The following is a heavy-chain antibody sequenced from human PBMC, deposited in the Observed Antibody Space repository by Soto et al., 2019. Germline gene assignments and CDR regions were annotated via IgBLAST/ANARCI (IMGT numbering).Heavy chain of an antibody. Sequence: GASVKVSCKASGGTFSSYTISWVRQAPGQGLEWMGRIIPSHGKTKYSQKFQGRVTITRDKSMSTAYMELSSLRSEDTAVYYCARGGYSYYNWFDPWGQGTLVTVSS. CDR2: IIPSHGKT. J-gene: IGHJ5*02. CDR1: GGTFSSYT. CDR3: ARGGYSYYNWFDP. D-gene: IGHD5-18*01. V-gene: IGHV1-69*02.